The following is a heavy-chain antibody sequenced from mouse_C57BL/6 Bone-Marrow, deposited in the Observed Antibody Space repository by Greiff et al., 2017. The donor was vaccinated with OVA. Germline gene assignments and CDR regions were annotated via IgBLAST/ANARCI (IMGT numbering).Heavy chain of an antibody. CDR2: ISSGGSYT. Sequence: EVNLVESGGDLVKPGGSLKLSCAASGFTFSSYGMSWVRQTPDKRLEWVATISSGGSYTYYPASVKGRFTISRDNAKNTLYLQMSSLKSEDTAMYYCARQIYYYYDRGYYYAMDYWGQGTSVTVSS. CDR3: ARQIYYYYDRGYYYAMDY. D-gene: IGHD2-4*01. J-gene: IGHJ4*01. CDR1: GFTFSSYG. V-gene: IGHV5-6*01.